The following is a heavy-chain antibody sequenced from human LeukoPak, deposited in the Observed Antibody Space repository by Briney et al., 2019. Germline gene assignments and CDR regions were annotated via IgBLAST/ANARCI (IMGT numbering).Heavy chain of an antibody. Sequence: SETLSLTCTVSGGSISSSSYYWGWIRQPPGKGLEWIGSIYYSGSTNYNPSLKSRVTISVDTSKNQFSLKLSSVTAADTAVYYCARDKWGGTTNWGQGTLVTVSS. CDR2: IYYSGST. V-gene: IGHV4-39*07. D-gene: IGHD1-7*01. J-gene: IGHJ4*02. CDR1: GGSISSSSYY. CDR3: ARDKWGGTTN.